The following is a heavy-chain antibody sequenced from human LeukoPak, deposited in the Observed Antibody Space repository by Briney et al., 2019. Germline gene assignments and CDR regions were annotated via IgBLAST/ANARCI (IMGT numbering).Heavy chain of an antibody. J-gene: IGHJ4*02. CDR1: GYSFTGYW. Sequence: GESLKISCKGSGYSFTGYWIGWVRQMPGKGLEWMGIIYPGDSDTRYSPSFQGQVTISADKSISTAYLQWSSLKASDTAMYYCARRNYYDSSGYYWNYFDYWGQGTLVTVSS. CDR2: IYPGDSDT. V-gene: IGHV5-51*01. D-gene: IGHD3-22*01. CDR3: ARRNYYDSSGYYWNYFDY.